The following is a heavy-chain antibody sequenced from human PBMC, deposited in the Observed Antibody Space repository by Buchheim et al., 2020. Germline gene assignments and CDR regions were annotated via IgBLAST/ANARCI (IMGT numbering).Heavy chain of an antibody. J-gene: IGHJ6*02. D-gene: IGHD3-3*01. CDR2: SNPSGGPT. V-gene: IGHV1-46*01. CDR1: GYTFTSYY. Sequence: QVKLVQSGAEVKKPGASLKVSCKASGYTFTSYYIHWVQQAPGQGLEWMGISNPSGGPTTYAQKFQGRVTMTRDTSTSTVYLELSSLRSEDTAVYCCARRGFWSGLGMDVWGQGTT. CDR3: ARRGFWSGLGMDV.